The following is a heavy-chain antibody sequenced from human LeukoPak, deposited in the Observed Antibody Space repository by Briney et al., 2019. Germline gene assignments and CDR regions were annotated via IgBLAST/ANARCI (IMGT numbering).Heavy chain of an antibody. CDR3: ARLYQQSKWKYYYYYMDV. J-gene: IGHJ6*03. V-gene: IGHV4-59*01. CDR1: GASFSTNY. Sequence: SETLSLTCSVSGASFSTNYWSWLRQPPGRGLEWIGYVFDSGSTNYNPSLKSRVTISVDTSTKQFSLRLSSVTAADTAVYYCARLYQQSKWKYYYYYMDVWGKGTAVTVSS. D-gene: IGHD1-1*01. CDR2: VFDSGST.